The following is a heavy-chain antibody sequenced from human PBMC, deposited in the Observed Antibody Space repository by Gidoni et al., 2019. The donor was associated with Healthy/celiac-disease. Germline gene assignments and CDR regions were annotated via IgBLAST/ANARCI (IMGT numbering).Heavy chain of an antibody. J-gene: IGHJ5*02. D-gene: IGHD4-17*01. CDR3: ARIAEYGDYVWWFDP. Sequence: QVTLKESGPVLVKPKETLTLTCTVSGFSLSNARMGVSWIRQPPGKALEWLAHIFSNDEKSYSTSLKSRLTISKDTSKSQVVLTMTNMDPVDTATYYCARIAEYGDYVWWFDPWGQGTLVTVSS. V-gene: IGHV2-26*01. CDR2: IFSNDEK. CDR1: GFSLSNARMG.